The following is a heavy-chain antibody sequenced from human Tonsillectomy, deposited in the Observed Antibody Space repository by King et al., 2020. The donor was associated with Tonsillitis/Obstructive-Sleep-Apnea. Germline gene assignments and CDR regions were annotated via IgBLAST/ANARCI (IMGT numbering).Heavy chain of an antibody. Sequence: QLVQSGAEVRKPGASVKVSCKASGYTFTSYAMHWVRQAPGQRLEWMGWINAGNGNTKFSQKFQGRVTITRDTSASTAYMELSSLRSEDTAVYYCARMYTDFGVVRSYYYYMDVWGKGTTVTVSS. J-gene: IGHJ6*03. CDR1: GYTFTSYA. CDR2: INAGNGNT. CDR3: ARMYTDFGVVRSYYYYMDV. V-gene: IGHV1-3*01. D-gene: IGHD3-3*01.